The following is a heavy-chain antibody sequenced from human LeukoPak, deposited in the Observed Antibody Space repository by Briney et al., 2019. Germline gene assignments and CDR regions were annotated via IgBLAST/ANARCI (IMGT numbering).Heavy chain of an antibody. V-gene: IGHV3-53*01. Sequence: GGSLRLSCAASGFTVSSNYMSWVRQAPGKGLEWVSVIYSGGSTYYADSVKGRFTISRDNSKNTLYLQMNSLRAEDTAVYYCARVNGRGYTGYDMPFDYWGQGTLVTVSS. D-gene: IGHD5-12*01. CDR1: GFTVSSNY. J-gene: IGHJ4*02. CDR2: IYSGGST. CDR3: ARVNGRGYTGYDMPFDY.